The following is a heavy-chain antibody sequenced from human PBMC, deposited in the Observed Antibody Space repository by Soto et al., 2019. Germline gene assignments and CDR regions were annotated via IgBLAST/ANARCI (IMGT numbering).Heavy chain of an antibody. J-gene: IGHJ4*02. V-gene: IGHV4-39*01. D-gene: IGHD5-18*01. CDR2: IYYSGST. Sequence: SETLSLTCTVSGGSISSSSYYWGWIRQPPGKGLEWIGSIYYSGSTYYNPSLKSRVTISVDTSKNQFSLKLSSVTAADTAVYYCARLREGSAMAIYYFDYWGQGTLVTVSS. CDR3: ARLREGSAMAIYYFDY. CDR1: GGSISSSSYY.